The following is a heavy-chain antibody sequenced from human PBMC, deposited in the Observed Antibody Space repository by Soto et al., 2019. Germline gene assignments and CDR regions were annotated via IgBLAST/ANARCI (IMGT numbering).Heavy chain of an antibody. Sequence: EVQLVESGGGLVQPGRSLRLSCLGTGFRFGDYVVSWFRQAPGKGLEWVGIIRSKAYGGTTEYAASVKGRFTISRDDYKTIAYLQMNSLRIENTALYYGSRVGDIVVSDAFDIWGQGTMVIVSS. J-gene: IGHJ3*02. V-gene: IGHV3-49*03. D-gene: IGHD3-16*01. CDR1: GFRFGDYV. CDR2: IRSKAYGGTT. CDR3: SRVGDIVVSDAFDI.